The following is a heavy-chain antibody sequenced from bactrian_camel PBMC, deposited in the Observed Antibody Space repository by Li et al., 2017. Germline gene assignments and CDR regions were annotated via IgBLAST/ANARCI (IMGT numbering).Heavy chain of an antibody. J-gene: IGHJ6*01. CDR2: INRFSNSV. D-gene: IGHD6*01. CDR1: GFTFSNYA. Sequence: VQLVESGGGLVQPGGSLRLSCAASGFTFSNYAMNWVRQAPGKGLEWVSTINRFSNSVYDADSVKGRFTISRDNAKSTLYLQMNSLRPEDTAMYYCAARPSGSWYCSMPMLGATYFRSWGQGTQVTVS. CDR3: AARPSGSWYCSMPMLGATYFRS. V-gene: IGHV3S31*01.